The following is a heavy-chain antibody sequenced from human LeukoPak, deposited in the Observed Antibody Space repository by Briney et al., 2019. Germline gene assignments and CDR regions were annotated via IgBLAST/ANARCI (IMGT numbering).Heavy chain of an antibody. CDR1: GGSISSYY. V-gene: IGHV4-59*01. D-gene: IGHD6-6*01. CDR2: IYYSGST. CDR3: ARVGEAARPYYFDY. J-gene: IGHJ4*02. Sequence: PSETLFLTCTVSGGSISSYYWSWIRQPPGKGLEWIGYIYYSGSTNYNPSLKSRVTISVDTSKNQFSLKLSSVTAADTAVYYCARVGEAARPYYFDYWGQGTLVTVSS.